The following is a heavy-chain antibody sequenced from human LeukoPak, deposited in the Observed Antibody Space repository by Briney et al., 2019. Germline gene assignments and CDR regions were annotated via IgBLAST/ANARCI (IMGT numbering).Heavy chain of an antibody. V-gene: IGHV4-59*01. CDR1: GGSISNYY. CDR3: ARDTGSGYCSGGRCRAAFDV. CDR2: IYYSGST. J-gene: IGHJ3*01. Sequence: SETLSLTCTVSGGSISNYYWSWIRQPPGKGLEWIGYIYYSGSTNSNPSLRSRVTISVDTSRNQFSLKLSSVTAADTAVYYCARDTGSGYCSGGRCRAAFDVWGQGTMVTVSS. D-gene: IGHD2-15*01.